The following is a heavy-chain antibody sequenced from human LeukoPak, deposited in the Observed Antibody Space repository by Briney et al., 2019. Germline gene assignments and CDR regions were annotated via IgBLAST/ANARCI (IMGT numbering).Heavy chain of an antibody. CDR2: IYSDNT. J-gene: IGHJ4*02. CDR1: GFTFSSYG. Sequence: GGSLRLSCAASGFTFSSYGMSWVRQSPGKGLEWVSFIYSDNTHYSDSVKGRFTISRDNSKNTLYLQMNSLRAEDTAVYYCARRAGAYSHPYDYWGQGTLVTVSS. CDR3: ARRAGAYSHPYDY. D-gene: IGHD4/OR15-4a*01. V-gene: IGHV3-53*01.